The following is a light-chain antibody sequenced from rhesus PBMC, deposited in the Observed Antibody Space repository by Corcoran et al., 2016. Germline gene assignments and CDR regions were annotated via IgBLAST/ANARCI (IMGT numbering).Light chain of an antibody. CDR2: GVS. Sequence: QSAPTQPPSVSGSPGQSVTISCTGTSSDIGGYNYVSWYQQNPGKAPKLMIYGVSNRPSGVSDRFSGSKSGKTASLTISGLQAEDEADYYCCSHTTSSTLVFGSGTKLTVL. V-gene: IGLV2S7*01. CDR3: CSHTTSSTLV. CDR1: SSDIGGYNY. J-gene: IGLJ6*01.